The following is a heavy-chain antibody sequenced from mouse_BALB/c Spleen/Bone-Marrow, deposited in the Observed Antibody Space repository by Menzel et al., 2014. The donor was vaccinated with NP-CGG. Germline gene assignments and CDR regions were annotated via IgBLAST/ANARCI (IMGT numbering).Heavy chain of an antibody. V-gene: IGHV2-2*02. CDR3: ARYGNILDY. D-gene: IGHD1-1*01. CDR2: IWSGGST. CDR1: GFSLXSYG. J-gene: IGHJ2*01. Sequence: VQRVESGPGLVQPSQSLSITCTVSGFSLXSYGVHWVRQSPGKGLEWLGVIWSGGSTDYNAAFISRLSISKDNSKSXVFFKMNSLQVNDTAIYYCARYGNILDYWGQGTTFTVSS.